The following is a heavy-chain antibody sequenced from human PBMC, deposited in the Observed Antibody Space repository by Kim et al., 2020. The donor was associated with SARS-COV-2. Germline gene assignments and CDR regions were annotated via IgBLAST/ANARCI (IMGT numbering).Heavy chain of an antibody. J-gene: IGHJ4*02. D-gene: IGHD3-16*01. V-gene: IGHV1-46*01. CDR3: ARESPGTYYFDS. CDR2: T. Sequence: TKYAQKFQGRVTMTRDTSRSTVYVDLSRLTSEDTAVYYCARESPGTYYFDSWGQGTLVTVSS.